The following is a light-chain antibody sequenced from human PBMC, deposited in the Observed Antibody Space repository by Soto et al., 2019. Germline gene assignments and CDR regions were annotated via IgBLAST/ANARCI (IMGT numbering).Light chain of an antibody. J-gene: IGLJ1*01. CDR1: SSDVGGYNY. V-gene: IGLV2-14*01. CDR2: DVR. CDR3: SSFTSSTTYV. Sequence: QSALTQPASVSGSPGQSITISCTGSSSDVGGYNYVSWYQQHPGRVPKLMIYDVRNRPSGVSSRFSGSKSGNTASLTISGLQAEDEADYYCSSFTSSTTYVFGTGTKVTVL.